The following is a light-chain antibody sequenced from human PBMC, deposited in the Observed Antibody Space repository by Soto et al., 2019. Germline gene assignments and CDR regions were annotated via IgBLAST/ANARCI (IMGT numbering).Light chain of an antibody. J-gene: IGKJ2*01. CDR3: QQYQSYAT. CDR1: QSISTW. V-gene: IGKV1-5*03. CDR2: KAS. Sequence: DIQMTQSPSTLSASVGDRVTITCRASQSISTWLTWYQQKPGKAPKLLIYKASTLESGVPSRFSGSGSGTEFNLTISSLQPDDFATYYCQQYQSYATFGQGTKLEIK.